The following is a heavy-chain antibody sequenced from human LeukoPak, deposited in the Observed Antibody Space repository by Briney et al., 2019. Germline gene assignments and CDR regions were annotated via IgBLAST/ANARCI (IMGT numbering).Heavy chain of an antibody. Sequence: PGGSLRLFCAASGFTFSSYAMSWVRQAPGKGLEWVSAISGSGGSTYYADSVKGRFTISRDNSKNTLYLQMNSLRAEDTAVYYCAKVRYYYDSSGYYYWGQGTLVTVSS. J-gene: IGHJ4*02. V-gene: IGHV3-23*01. CDR3: AKVRYYYDSSGYYY. D-gene: IGHD3-22*01. CDR1: GFTFSSYA. CDR2: ISGSGGST.